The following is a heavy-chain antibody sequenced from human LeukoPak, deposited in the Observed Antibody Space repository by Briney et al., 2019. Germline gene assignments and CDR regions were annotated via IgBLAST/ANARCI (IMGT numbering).Heavy chain of an antibody. J-gene: IGHJ4*02. CDR1: GFTFSTYT. CDR3: TELVVATRGIGD. CDR2: IKSKTNGGTT. V-gene: IGHV3-15*01. Sequence: TGGSLRLSCAASGFTFSTYTMTWVRQAPGKGLEWVGRIKSKTNGGTTDYAAPVKGRLTISRDDSKNTLYLQMNSLKTEDTAMYYCTELVVATRGIGDWYQGTLTIVSS. D-gene: IGHD1-26*01.